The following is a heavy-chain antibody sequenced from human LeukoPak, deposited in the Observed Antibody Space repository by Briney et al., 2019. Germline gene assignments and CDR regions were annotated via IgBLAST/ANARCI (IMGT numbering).Heavy chain of an antibody. Sequence: PGGSLRLSCAASGFTFSSYGMHWVRQAPGKGLEWVAVISYDGSNKYYADSVKGRFTISRDNSKNTLYLQMNSLRAEDTAVYYCAKDLITMVRGVIHYFDYWGQGTLVTVSS. CDR1: GFTFSSYG. J-gene: IGHJ4*02. CDR2: ISYDGSNK. V-gene: IGHV3-30*18. D-gene: IGHD3-10*01. CDR3: AKDLITMVRGVIHYFDY.